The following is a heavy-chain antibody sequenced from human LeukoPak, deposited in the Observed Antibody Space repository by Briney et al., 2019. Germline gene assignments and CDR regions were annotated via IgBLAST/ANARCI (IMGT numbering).Heavy chain of an antibody. J-gene: IGHJ6*03. CDR1: GFTFSSYG. V-gene: IGHV3-30*02. Sequence: GGSLRLSCAASGFTFSSYGMHWVRQAPGKGLEWVAFIRYDGSSKYYADSVKSRFTISRDNSKNKLYLQTKSLRAEDTAVYYCAKGGGYEAQYYYYYLDVWGKGPTVTLSS. CDR2: IRYDGSSK. CDR3: AKGGGYEAQYYYYYLDV. D-gene: IGHD5-12*01.